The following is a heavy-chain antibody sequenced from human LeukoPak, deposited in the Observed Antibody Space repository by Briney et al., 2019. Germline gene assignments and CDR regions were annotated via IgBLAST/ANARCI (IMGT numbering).Heavy chain of an antibody. CDR2: ISYDGSNK. CDR1: GFTFSSYA. Sequence: GGSLRLSCAASGFTFSSYAMHWVRQAPGKGLEWVAVISYDGSNKYYADSVKGRFTISRDNAKNSLYLQMNSLRAEDTAVYYCAGYDSSGPDAFDIWGQGTMVTVSS. CDR3: AGYDSSGPDAFDI. D-gene: IGHD3-22*01. J-gene: IGHJ3*02. V-gene: IGHV3-30-3*01.